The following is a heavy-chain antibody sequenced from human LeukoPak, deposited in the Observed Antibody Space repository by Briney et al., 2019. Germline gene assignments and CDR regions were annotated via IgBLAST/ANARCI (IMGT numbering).Heavy chain of an antibody. CDR1: GGTFSSYA. Sequence: SVKVSCKASGGTFSSYAISWVRQAPGQGLEWMGGIIPIFGTANYAQKFQGRVTITADESTSTAYMELSSLRSEDTAVYYCAKSPHLGYCSGGSCYEYYYYYMDVWGKGTTVTISS. CDR2: IIPIFGTA. D-gene: IGHD2-15*01. V-gene: IGHV1-69*13. CDR3: AKSPHLGYCSGGSCYEYYYYYMDV. J-gene: IGHJ6*03.